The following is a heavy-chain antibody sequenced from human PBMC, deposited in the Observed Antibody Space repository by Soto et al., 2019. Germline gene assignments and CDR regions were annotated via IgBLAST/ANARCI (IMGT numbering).Heavy chain of an antibody. Sequence: SETLSLTCAVSGGSISSSNWWSWARQPPGKGLEWIGEIYHSGSTNYNPTLKSRVTISVDKSKNQFSLKLSSVTAADTAVYYCARVPSSSWSYYYYYYGMDVWGQGTTVTVSS. J-gene: IGHJ6*02. D-gene: IGHD6-13*01. CDR2: IYHSGST. CDR3: ARVPSSSWSYYYYYYGMDV. V-gene: IGHV4-4*02. CDR1: GGSISSSNW.